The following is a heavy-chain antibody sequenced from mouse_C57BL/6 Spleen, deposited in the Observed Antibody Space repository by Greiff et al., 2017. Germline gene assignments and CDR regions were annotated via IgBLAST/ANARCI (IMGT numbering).Heavy chain of an antibody. V-gene: IGHV1-61*01. CDR2: IYPSDSET. CDR3: ARSGDFDY. CDR1: GYTFTSYW. D-gene: IGHD3-1*01. Sequence: QVQLKQPGAELVRPGSSVKLSCKASGYTFTSYWMDWVKQRPGQGLEWIGNIYPSDSETHYNQKFKDKATLTVDKSSSTAYMQLSSLTSEDSAVYYCARSGDFDYWGQGTTLTVSS. J-gene: IGHJ2*01.